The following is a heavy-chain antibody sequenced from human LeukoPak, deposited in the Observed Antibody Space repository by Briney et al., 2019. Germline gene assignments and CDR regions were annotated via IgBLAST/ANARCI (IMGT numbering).Heavy chain of an antibody. CDR2: ISPSGGST. V-gene: IGHV3-21*01. J-gene: IGHJ4*02. CDR1: GFTFSRYT. CDR3: VRDGGVSGYDLLDY. D-gene: IGHD5-12*01. Sequence: GGSLRLSCTGSGFTFSRYTMNWVRQAPGQGLEWVSSISPSGGSTWNADSVKGRFTISRDNAKNSLSLQMNSLRAEDTAVYYCVRDGGVSGYDLLDYWGQGTLVTVSS.